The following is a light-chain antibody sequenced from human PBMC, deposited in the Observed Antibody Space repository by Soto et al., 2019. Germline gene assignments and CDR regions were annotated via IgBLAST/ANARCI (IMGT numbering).Light chain of an antibody. CDR3: QRYNSNSRT. CDR1: QDIYSW. Sequence: DIQLTQSPSTLSASVGDRVTITCRASQDIYSWVAWYQQKPGKAPKFLIYDASILQSGVPSRFSGSGSGTDVTLTIIILQPDDFATYDCQRYNSNSRTYGQGTTVDFK. V-gene: IGKV1-5*01. J-gene: IGKJ1*01. CDR2: DAS.